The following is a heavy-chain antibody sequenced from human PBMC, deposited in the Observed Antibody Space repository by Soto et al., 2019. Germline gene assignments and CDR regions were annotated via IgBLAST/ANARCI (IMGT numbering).Heavy chain of an antibody. D-gene: IGHD6-19*01. J-gene: IGHJ6*02. CDR3: ARDPQQRLADSYYYGMDV. Sequence: GGSLRLSCAASGFTFSRYGRNWVPQAPGKGLELVSSISGLSSYIYYADSVKGRFTVSRDNAKNSLYVQMNSLRAEDTAVYYCARDPQQRLADSYYYGMDVWGQGTTVTVSS. CDR1: GFTFSRYG. V-gene: IGHV3-21*06. CDR2: ISGLSSYI.